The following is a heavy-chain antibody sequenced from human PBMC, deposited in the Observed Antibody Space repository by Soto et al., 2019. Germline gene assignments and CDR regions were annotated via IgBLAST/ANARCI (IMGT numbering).Heavy chain of an antibody. CDR2: IYYSGST. J-gene: IGHJ5*02. CDR1: GASMSSGGYY. Sequence: SETLSLTCTVSGASMSSGGYYWTWIRQSPGKGLEWIGYIYYSGSTYYNPSLESRVAISLDTSRSQFSLTLHSVTAADTAIYYCARDRHNNFFDPWCQGTLVTVSS. CDR3: ARDRHNNFFDP. D-gene: IGHD6-6*01. V-gene: IGHV4-31*03.